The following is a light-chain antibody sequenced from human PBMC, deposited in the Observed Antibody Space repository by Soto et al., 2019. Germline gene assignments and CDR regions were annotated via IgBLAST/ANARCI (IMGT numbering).Light chain of an antibody. Sequence: DIQMTQSPSSLSASVGDRVTITCRASQSISSYLNWYQQKPGKAPKPLIYAASSLQSGVPSRFSGSGSVTDFTLTISSLQPEDFATYSCQQSYSTPHTFGQGTKLEIK. CDR3: QQSYSTPHT. J-gene: IGKJ2*01. CDR1: QSISSY. V-gene: IGKV1-39*01. CDR2: AAS.